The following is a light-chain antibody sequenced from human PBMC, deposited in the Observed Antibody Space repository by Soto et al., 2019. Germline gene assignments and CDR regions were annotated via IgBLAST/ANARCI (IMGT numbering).Light chain of an antibody. CDR1: SSDVGGFDH. J-gene: IGLJ1*01. V-gene: IGLV2-14*03. CDR2: DVS. Sequence: QSVLTQPASVSGSPGQSITISCTGASSDVGGFDHVSWYQQHPGKVPRLLIYDVSSRPSGVSDRFSGSKSGNTASPTISGLQAEDEADYYCNSFTTTNTYVFGTGTKVTVL. CDR3: NSFTTTNTYV.